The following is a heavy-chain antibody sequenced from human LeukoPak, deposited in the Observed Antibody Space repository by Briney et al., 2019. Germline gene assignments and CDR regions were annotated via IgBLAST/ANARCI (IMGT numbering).Heavy chain of an antibody. CDR2: MNPNSGNT. CDR3: ARGCSGGSCHGLDY. V-gene: IGHV1-8*01. D-gene: IGHD2-15*01. J-gene: IGHJ4*02. Sequence: ASVKVSCKASGYTFNNHDINWVRQATGQGLEWMGWMNPNSGNTGYAQKFQGRVTMTRNTSISTAYMELSSLRSEDTAVYYCARGCSGGSCHGLDYWGQGTLVTVSS. CDR1: GYTFNNHD.